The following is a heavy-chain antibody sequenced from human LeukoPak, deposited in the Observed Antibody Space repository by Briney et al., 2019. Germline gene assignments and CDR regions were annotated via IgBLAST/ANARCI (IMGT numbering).Heavy chain of an antibody. Sequence: GGSLRLSCAASGFTFSSYGMHWVRQAPGKGLEWVANIKEDGSEKNYVDSVKGRFTISRDNGRNSLFLQMNTLRAEDTAVYYCARKSSFQRFFDLWGRGTLVTVSS. J-gene: IGHJ2*01. CDR2: IKEDGSEK. CDR3: ARKSSFQRFFDL. CDR1: GFTFSSYG. D-gene: IGHD6-6*01. V-gene: IGHV3-7*01.